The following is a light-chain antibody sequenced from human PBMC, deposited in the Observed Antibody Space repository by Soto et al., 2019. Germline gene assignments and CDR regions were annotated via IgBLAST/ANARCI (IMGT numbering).Light chain of an antibody. CDR3: QEHNQWPIT. CDR1: QSAGNF. CDR2: YIS. Sequence: EIVMTQSPATLYVSRVERGALSCRASQSAGNFLAWYQQKPGQAPRLLIYYISTRATGIPARFSGSGSGTEFTLTINSLQSEDSAVYYCQEHNQWPITFGQGTRLEIK. V-gene: IGKV3D-15*01. J-gene: IGKJ5*01.